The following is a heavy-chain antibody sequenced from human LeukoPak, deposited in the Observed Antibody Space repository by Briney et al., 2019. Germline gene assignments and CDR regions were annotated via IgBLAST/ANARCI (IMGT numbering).Heavy chain of an antibody. D-gene: IGHD3-22*01. CDR2: IYHSGST. Sequence: TSSETLSLTCAVSGGSISSSNWWSWVRQPPGKGLEWLGEIYHSGSTNYNPSLKSRVTISVDKSKNQFSLKLSSVTAADTAVYYCARGYYDSSGYSAEYFQHWGQGTLVTVSS. CDR1: GGSISSSNW. V-gene: IGHV4-4*02. J-gene: IGHJ1*01. CDR3: ARGYYDSSGYSAEYFQH.